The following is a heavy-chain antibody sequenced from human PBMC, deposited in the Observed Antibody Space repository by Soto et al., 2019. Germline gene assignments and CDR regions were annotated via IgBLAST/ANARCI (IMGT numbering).Heavy chain of an antibody. CDR2: IYYSGST. V-gene: IGHV4-59*01. Sequence: SETLSLTCTVSGGSISSYYWSWIRQPPGKGLEWIGYIYYSGSTNYNPSLKSRVTISVDTSKNQFSLKLSSVTAADTAVYYCARVSGSYEGWFDPWGQGTLVTVS. J-gene: IGHJ5*02. CDR1: GGSISSYY. CDR3: ARVSGSYEGWFDP. D-gene: IGHD1-26*01.